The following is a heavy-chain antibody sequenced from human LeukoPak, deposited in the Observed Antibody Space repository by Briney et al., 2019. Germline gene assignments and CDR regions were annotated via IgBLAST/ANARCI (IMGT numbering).Heavy chain of an antibody. J-gene: IGHJ6*03. Sequence: SETLSLTCTVSGGCISSVSYYWSWIRQPAGKGLEWIGRINNSGSTNYNPSLKSRVTMSVDTSKNQFSLKLSSVTAADTAVYYCARERECSSTTCYDYYYMDVWGKGTTVTVSS. CDR3: ARERECSSTTCYDYYYMDV. CDR2: INNSGST. D-gene: IGHD2-2*01. CDR1: GGCISSVSYY. V-gene: IGHV4-61*02.